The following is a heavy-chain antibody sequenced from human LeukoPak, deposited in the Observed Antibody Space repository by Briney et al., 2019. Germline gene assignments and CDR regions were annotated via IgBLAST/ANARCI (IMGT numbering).Heavy chain of an antibody. CDR2: ISSNGGST. D-gene: IGHD3/OR15-3a*01. CDR1: RLIFTSYA. J-gene: IGHJ4*02. CDR3: VRVYNDYWSGYYDY. V-gene: IGHV3-64*01. Sequence: GGSLRLSCAASRLIFTSYAVHWVRQAPGKGLEYVSAISSNGGSTYYANSVKGRFTISRDNSKNTLYLQMGSLRAEDMAVYYYVRVYNDYWSGYYDYWGQGTLVTVSS.